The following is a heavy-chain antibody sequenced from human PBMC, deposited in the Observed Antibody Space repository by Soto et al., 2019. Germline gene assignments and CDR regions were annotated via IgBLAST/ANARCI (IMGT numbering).Heavy chain of an antibody. CDR3: ARPSRVATYYYYYYGMDV. J-gene: IGHJ6*02. V-gene: IGHV5-10-1*01. Sequence: PGESLKISCKGSGYSFTSYWISWVRQMPGKGLEWMGRIDPSDSYTNYSPSFQGHVTISADKSISTAYLQWSSLKASDTAMYYCARPSRVATYYYYYYGMDVWGQGTTVTVS. CDR1: GYSFTSYW. CDR2: IDPSDSYT.